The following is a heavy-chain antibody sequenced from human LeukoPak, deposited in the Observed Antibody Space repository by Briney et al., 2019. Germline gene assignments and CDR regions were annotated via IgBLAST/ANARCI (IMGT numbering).Heavy chain of an antibody. CDR2: IKSDGSST. J-gene: IGHJ6*02. D-gene: IGHD2-2*01. V-gene: IGHV3-74*01. CDR1: GFTFSNYW. Sequence: PGGSLRLSCAASGFTFSNYWMHWVRQAPGKGLVWVSRIKSDGSSTSYADSVKGRFTISRDNAKNTLYLQMNSLRGEDTAVYYCARGPQRGAAANYYGMDVWGQGTTVTVSS. CDR3: ARGPQRGAAANYYGMDV.